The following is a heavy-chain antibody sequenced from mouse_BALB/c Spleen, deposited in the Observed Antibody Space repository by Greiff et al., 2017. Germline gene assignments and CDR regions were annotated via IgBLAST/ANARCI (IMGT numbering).Heavy chain of an antibody. CDR1: GFTFSSYG. Sequence: EVKLVESGGGLVQPGGSLKLSCAASGFTFSSYGMSWVRQTPDKRLELVATINSNGGSTYYPDSVKGRFTISRDNAKNTLYLQMSSLKSEDTAMYYCAREGGALPYAMDYWGQGTSVTVSS. CDR2: INSNGGST. CDR3: AREGGALPYAMDY. J-gene: IGHJ4*01. V-gene: IGHV5-6-3*01. D-gene: IGHD1-2*01.